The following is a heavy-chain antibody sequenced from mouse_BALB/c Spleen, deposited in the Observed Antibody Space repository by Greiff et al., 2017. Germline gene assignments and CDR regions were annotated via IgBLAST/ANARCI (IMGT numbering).Heavy chain of an antibody. CDR1: GFTFSSFG. CDR3: ASLNFYGYFDY. J-gene: IGHJ2*01. D-gene: IGHD1-1*01. CDR2: ISSGSSTI. V-gene: IGHV5-17*02. Sequence: EVQGVESGGGLVQPGGSRKLSCAASGFTFSSFGMHWVRQAPEKGLEWVAYISSGSSTIYYADTVKGRFTISRDNPKNTLFLQMTSLRSEDTAMYYCASLNFYGYFDYWGQGTTLTVSS.